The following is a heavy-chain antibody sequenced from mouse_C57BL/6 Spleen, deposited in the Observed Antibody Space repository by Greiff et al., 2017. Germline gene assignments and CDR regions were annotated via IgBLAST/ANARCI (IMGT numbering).Heavy chain of an antibody. V-gene: IGHV1-50*01. CDR1: GYTFTSYW. J-gene: IGHJ2*01. CDR3: ARGTGHYYGSSYSY. CDR2: IDPSDSYT. D-gene: IGHD1-1*01. Sequence: QVQLQQPGAELVKPGASVKLSCKASGYTFTSYWMQWVKQRPGQGLEWIGEIDPSDSYTNYNQKFKGEATLTVDTSSSTAYMQLSSLTSEDSAVYYCARGTGHYYGSSYSYWGQGTTLTVSS.